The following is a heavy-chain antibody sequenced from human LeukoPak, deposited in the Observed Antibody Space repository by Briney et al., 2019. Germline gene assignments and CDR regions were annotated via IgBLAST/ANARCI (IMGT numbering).Heavy chain of an antibody. J-gene: IGHJ4*02. CDR2: VNGTGDWT. CDR3: TRDGSGTTPFDF. Sequence: PGGSLRLSCAASGFTFSSHWMHWVRQAPGEGLVWVSRVNGTGDWTHYADSVRGRFIISRDNAENTISLQMNNLRAEDTAVYYCTRDGSGTTPFDFWGQGTLVTVSS. D-gene: IGHD1-1*01. CDR1: GFTFSSHW. V-gene: IGHV3-74*01.